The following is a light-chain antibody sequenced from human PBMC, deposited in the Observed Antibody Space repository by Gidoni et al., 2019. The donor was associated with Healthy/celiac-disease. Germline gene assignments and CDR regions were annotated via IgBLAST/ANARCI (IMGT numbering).Light chain of an antibody. CDR2: AAS. CDR3: QQSYSTPRT. J-gene: IGKJ1*01. CDR1: QSISSY. Sequence: DIQMTQSPSSLSASGGDSVTITCRASQSISSYLNWYQQKPGKAPKLLIYAASSLQSGVPSRFSGSGSGTEFTLTISSLQPEDFATYYCQQSYSTPRTFGQGTKVEIK. V-gene: IGKV1-39*01.